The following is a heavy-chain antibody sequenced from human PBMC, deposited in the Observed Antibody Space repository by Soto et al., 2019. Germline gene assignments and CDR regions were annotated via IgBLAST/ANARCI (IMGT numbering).Heavy chain of an antibody. CDR2: INPNSGGT. CDR1: GYTFTGYY. Sequence: QVQLVQSGAEVKKPGASVKVSCKASGYTFTGYYMHWVRQAPGQGLEWMGWINPNSGGTNYAQKFKGRVTMTRDTSISTAYMELSRLRSDDTAVYYCARPWYSSSWPGGWFDPWGQGTLVTVSS. J-gene: IGHJ5*02. V-gene: IGHV1-2*02. CDR3: ARPWYSSSWPGGWFDP. D-gene: IGHD6-13*01.